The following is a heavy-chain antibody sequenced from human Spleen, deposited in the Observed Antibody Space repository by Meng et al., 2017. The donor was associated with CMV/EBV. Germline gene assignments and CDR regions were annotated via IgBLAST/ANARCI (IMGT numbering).Heavy chain of an antibody. J-gene: IGHJ4*02. V-gene: IGHV1-18*01. CDR3: ARGRSAVRGVY. D-gene: IGHD3-10*01. Sequence: ASVKVSCKASGYSFTTYGISWVRQAPGQGLEWMGWISAHDGNINYAQKFQGRVTMTTDTSISTAYMELSSLRSEDTAGYYCARGRSAVRGVYWGQGTLVTVSS. CDR2: ISAHDGNI. CDR1: GYSFTTYG.